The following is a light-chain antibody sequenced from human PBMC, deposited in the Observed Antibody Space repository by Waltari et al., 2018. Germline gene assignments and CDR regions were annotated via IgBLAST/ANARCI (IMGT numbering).Light chain of an antibody. V-gene: IGKV4-1*01. J-gene: IGKJ1*01. CDR3: QQYYRSRT. CDR1: QSVFYRSDNKNY. CDR2: WAS. Sequence: DIVMTQPPASLAVSLGERANIDCKSSQSVFYRSDNKNYLAWYQHKPGQPPKLLFYWASTRESGVPDRFSASGSGTDFTLTINNLQAEDVAVYYCQQYYRSRTFGQGTKVEIK.